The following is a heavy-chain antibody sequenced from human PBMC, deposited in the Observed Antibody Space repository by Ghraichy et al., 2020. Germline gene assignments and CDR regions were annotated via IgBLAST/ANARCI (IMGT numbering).Heavy chain of an antibody. V-gene: IGHV3-23*01. CDR1: GFTFSSYA. J-gene: IGHJ3*02. CDR2: ISGSGGST. Sequence: LSLTCAASGFTFSSYAMSWVRQAPGKGLEWVSAISGSGGSTYYADSVKGRFTISRDNSKNTLYLQMNSLRAEDTAVYYCAKAGGLVAGLPFDIWGQGTMVTVSS. D-gene: IGHD6-19*01. CDR3: AKAGGLVAGLPFDI.